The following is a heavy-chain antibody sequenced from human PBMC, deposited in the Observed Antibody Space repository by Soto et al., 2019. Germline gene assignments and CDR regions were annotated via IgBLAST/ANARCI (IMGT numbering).Heavy chain of an antibody. Sequence: PSETLSLTSADSGYSITTGYYWGWVRRPPGEGLEWIGSVYHSGRTSYTPSHDRRPTISVNKPKNQFSLRLSSVTAADTAVYCCARGVNYYDSSGFYPRDYWGQGILVTVSS. CDR3: ARGVNYYDSSGFYPRDY. D-gene: IGHD3-22*01. CDR1: GYSITTGYY. CDR2: VYHSGRT. J-gene: IGHJ4*02. V-gene: IGHV4-38-2*01.